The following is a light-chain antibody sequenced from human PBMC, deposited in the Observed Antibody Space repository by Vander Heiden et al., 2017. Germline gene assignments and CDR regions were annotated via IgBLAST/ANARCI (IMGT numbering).Light chain of an antibody. CDR3: QVWDSSSDVV. J-gene: IGLJ2*01. V-gene: IGLV3-21*02. CDR2: DDS. Sequence: SYVLTQPPSVSVAPGQTGRLTCGGNNIGSKSVHWYQQKPGQAPVLVVYDDSCRPSGIPERFSVSNSGTTATRTISRVEAGDEADYYCQVWDSSSDVVFGGGTKLTVL. CDR1: NIGSKS.